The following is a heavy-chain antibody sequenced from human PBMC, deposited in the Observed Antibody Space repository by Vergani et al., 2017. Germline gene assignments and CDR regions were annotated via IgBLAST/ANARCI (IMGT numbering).Heavy chain of an antibody. CDR1: GFTFSSYA. D-gene: IGHD3-16*01. CDR2: ISYDGSNK. J-gene: IGHJ3*02. Sequence: QVQLVESGGGVVQNGRSLRLSCAASGFTFSSYAMHWVRQAPGKGLEWVAVISYDGSNKYYADSVKGRFTISRDNSKNTLYLQMNSLRAEDTAVYYCARDHGGSDRDDFDAFDIWGQGTMVTVSS. CDR3: ARDHGGSDRDDFDAFDI. V-gene: IGHV3-30-3*01.